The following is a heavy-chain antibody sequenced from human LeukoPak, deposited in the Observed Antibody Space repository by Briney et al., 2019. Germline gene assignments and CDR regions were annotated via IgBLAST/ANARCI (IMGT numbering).Heavy chain of an antibody. V-gene: IGHV3-23*01. Sequence: PGGSLRLSCAASGFTFSSYAMSWVRQAPGKGLEWVSAISGSGGSTYYADSVKGRFTISRDNSKNTLYLQMNSLRAEDTAVYYCARSFTVLGAFDIWGQGTVVTVSS. D-gene: IGHD3-3*02. J-gene: IGHJ3*02. CDR3: ARSFTVLGAFDI. CDR2: ISGSGGST. CDR1: GFTFSSYA.